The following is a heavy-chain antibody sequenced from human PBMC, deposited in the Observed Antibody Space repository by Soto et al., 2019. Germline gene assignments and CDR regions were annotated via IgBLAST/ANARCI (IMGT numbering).Heavy chain of an antibody. CDR3: ARGGYSNYYYGMDV. Sequence: SETLSLTCTVSGGSITSSRYYWGWIRQPPGKGLEWIASIYYSGSTYYNPSLKSRVTISVDTSKNQFSLKLSSVTAADTAVYYCARGGYSNYYYGMDVWGQGTTVTVSS. V-gene: IGHV4-39*01. CDR1: GGSITSSRYY. CDR2: IYYSGST. D-gene: IGHD4-4*01. J-gene: IGHJ6*02.